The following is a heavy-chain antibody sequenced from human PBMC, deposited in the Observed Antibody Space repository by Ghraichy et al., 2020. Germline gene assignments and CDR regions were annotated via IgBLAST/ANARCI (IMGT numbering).Heavy chain of an antibody. J-gene: IGHJ3*02. CDR2: GYHTGST. V-gene: IGHV4-38-2*02. CDR1: GYSISSGYF. CDR3: ARPSSHTDLEGFDI. D-gene: IGHD1-1*01. Sequence: SETLSLTCTVSGYSISSGYFCGWVRQSPRKGLEWFGSGYHTGSTPHNPPPERRLTILVDTSMNHLSLKLRSVTAADTAVYYCARPSSHTDLEGFDIWGQGTVVIVSS.